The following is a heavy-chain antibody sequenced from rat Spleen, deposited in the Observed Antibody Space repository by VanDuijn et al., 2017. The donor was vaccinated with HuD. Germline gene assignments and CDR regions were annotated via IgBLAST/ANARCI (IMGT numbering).Heavy chain of an antibody. V-gene: IGHV5-22*01. J-gene: IGHJ2*01. D-gene: IGHD1-11*01. CDR1: GFTFSDYN. CDR2: ISYEGSST. Sequence: EVQLGESGGGLVQPGRSLKLSCAASGFTFSDYNMAWVRQAPKKGLEWVATISYEGSSTYYGDSVKGRFTISRDNAKSTLYLQMNSLRSEDTATYYCARRGYADYWGQGVMVTVSS. CDR3: ARRGYADY.